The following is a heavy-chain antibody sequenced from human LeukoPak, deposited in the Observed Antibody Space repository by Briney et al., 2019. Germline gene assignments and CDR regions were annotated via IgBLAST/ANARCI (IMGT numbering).Heavy chain of an antibody. J-gene: IGHJ3*01. Sequence: GGSLRRSCAASGFIFSSSEMNWVRQAPGKGLEWVSYISSSGGTIYYADSVKGRFTISRDNAKNSLDLQMNSLRAEDTGIYYCARAFDFWGQGTMVTVSS. V-gene: IGHV3-48*03. CDR2: ISSSGGTI. CDR1: GFIFSSSE. CDR3: ARAFDF.